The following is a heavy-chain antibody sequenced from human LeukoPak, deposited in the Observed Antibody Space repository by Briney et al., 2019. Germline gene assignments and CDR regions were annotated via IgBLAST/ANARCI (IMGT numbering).Heavy chain of an antibody. Sequence: PGGSLRLSCAASGFTFSTYSMNWVRQAPGKGLEWLSYISTSSSTIYYAGSVKGRFTISRDNARNSLYLQMNSLRVEDTAIYYCAKARGGGSHDDFDYWGQGTLVTVSS. J-gene: IGHJ4*02. CDR2: ISTSSSTI. CDR3: AKARGGGSHDDFDY. D-gene: IGHD1-26*01. V-gene: IGHV3-48*01. CDR1: GFTFSTYS.